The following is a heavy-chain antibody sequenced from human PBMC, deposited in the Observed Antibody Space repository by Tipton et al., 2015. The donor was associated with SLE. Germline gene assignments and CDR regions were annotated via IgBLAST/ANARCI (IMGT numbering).Heavy chain of an antibody. CDR3: ARASNYYDYIYFDP. CDR2: IYYTGNT. CDR1: GGSVSSSLYY. Sequence: TLSLTCSVSGGSVSSSLYYWGWIRQPPGKGLEWIGSIYYTGNTFKNPSLESRVTMSVDTSKSQFSLTLTSVTAADTAVYFCARASNYYDYIYFDPWGQGTLVTVSS. V-gene: IGHV4-39*07. J-gene: IGHJ5*02. D-gene: IGHD5-12*01.